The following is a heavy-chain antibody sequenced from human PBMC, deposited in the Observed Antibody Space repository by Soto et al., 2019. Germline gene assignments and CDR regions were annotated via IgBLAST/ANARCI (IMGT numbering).Heavy chain of an antibody. J-gene: IGHJ4*02. CDR1: GGSISSYY. CDR3: ARDKITGLFDY. CDR2: IYYSGST. Sequence: SETLSXTXTVSGGSISSYYWSWIRQPPGKGLEWIGYIYYSGSTNYNPSLKSRVTISVDTSKNQFSLKLTSVTAADTAVYYCARDKITGLFDYWGQGTLVTVSS. V-gene: IGHV4-59*12. D-gene: IGHD2-8*02.